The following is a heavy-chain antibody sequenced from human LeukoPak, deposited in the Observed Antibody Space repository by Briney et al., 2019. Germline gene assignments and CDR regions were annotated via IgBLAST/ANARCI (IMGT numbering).Heavy chain of an antibody. V-gene: IGHV3-48*03. CDR1: GFTFSNYD. D-gene: IGHD3-10*01. CDR3: ARRRSGNLDY. CDR2: ISSSGSTI. Sequence: GGSLRLSCAASGFTFSNYDMNWVRQAPGKGLEWVSYISSSGSTIYYADSVKGRFTISRDNAKNSLYLQMNSLRAEDTAVYYRARRRSGNLDYWGQGTLVTVSS. J-gene: IGHJ4*02.